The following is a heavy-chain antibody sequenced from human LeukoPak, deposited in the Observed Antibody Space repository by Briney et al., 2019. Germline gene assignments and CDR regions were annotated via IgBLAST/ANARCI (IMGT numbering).Heavy chain of an antibody. D-gene: IGHD6-19*01. CDR2: IYDSGST. CDR3: ARDKRVAVAGTYIYYYYMDV. J-gene: IGHJ6*03. Sequence: SETLFLTGTVSGGSISSYYCSWIRQPPGKGLEWIGYIYDSGSTNYNPSLKSRVTISVDTSKNQFPLKLSSVTAADTAVYYCARDKRVAVAGTYIYYYYMDVWGNGTTVTISS. V-gene: IGHV4-59*12. CDR1: GGSISSYY.